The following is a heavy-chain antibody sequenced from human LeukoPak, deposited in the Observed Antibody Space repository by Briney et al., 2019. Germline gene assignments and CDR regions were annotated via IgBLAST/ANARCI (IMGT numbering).Heavy chain of an antibody. V-gene: IGHV3-23*01. D-gene: IGHD3-10*01. CDR2: ISGSGGST. CDR1: GFTFSSYA. Sequence: PGGSLRLSCAASGFTFSSYAMSWVRQAPGKGLEWVSAISGSGGSTYYADSVKGRFTISRDNSKNTLYLQMSSLRAEDTAVYYCAKDALIYGSGSYYVDYWGQGTLVTVSS. J-gene: IGHJ4*02. CDR3: AKDALIYGSGSYYVDY.